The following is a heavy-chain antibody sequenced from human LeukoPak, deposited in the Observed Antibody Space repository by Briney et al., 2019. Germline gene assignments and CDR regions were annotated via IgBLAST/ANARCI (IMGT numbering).Heavy chain of an antibody. V-gene: IGHV4-61*01. D-gene: IGHD2-21*02. CDR2: IYYSGST. Sequence: SETLSLTCTVSGGSVSSGSYYWSWIRQPPGKGLEWIGYIYYSGSTNYNSPLKSRVTISVDTSKNQFSLKLSSVTAADTAVYYCARVGVTSGPQIDYWGQGTLVTVSS. CDR3: ARVGVTSGPQIDY. CDR1: GGSVSSGSYY. J-gene: IGHJ4*02.